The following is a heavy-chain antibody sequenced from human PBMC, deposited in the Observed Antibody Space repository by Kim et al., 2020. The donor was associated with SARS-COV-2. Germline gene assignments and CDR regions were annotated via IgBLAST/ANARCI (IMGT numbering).Heavy chain of an antibody. CDR3: ARDRGGLWLFDY. J-gene: IGHJ4*02. V-gene: IGHV3-30*04. Sequence: GGSLRLSCAASGFTFSSYAMHWVRQAPGKGLEWVAVISYDGSNKYYADSVKGRFTISRDNSKNTLYLQMNSLRAEDTAVYYCARDRGGLWLFDYWGQGT. CDR1: GFTFSSYA. D-gene: IGHD3-16*01. CDR2: ISYDGSNK.